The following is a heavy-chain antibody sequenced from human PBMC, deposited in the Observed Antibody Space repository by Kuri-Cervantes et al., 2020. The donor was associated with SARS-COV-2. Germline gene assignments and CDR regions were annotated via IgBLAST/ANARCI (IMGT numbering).Heavy chain of an antibody. V-gene: IGHV4-4*07. CDR1: GDSITNYY. Sequence: GSLRLSCTVSGDSITNYYWSWIRRPAGKGLEWIGRIHASGNTNYNPSLKSRVTMSVDTSKNQFSLKLSSVTAADTAVYYCARSPPRVVVDAFDIWGQGTMVTVSS. D-gene: IGHD2-21*01. CDR3: ARSPPRVVVDAFDI. CDR2: IHASGNT. J-gene: IGHJ3*02.